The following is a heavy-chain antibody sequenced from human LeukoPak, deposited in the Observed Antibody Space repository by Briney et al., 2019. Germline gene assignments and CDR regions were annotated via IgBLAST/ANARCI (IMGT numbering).Heavy chain of an antibody. CDR1: GYTITSYY. CDR2: INPSGGST. J-gene: IGHJ4*02. V-gene: IGHV1-46*01. CDR3: ASVDCSGGSCYSYFY. D-gene: IGHD2-15*01. Sequence: GASGKVACQAPGYTITSYYMHWVRQATGQGLEWMGIINPSGGSTSYAQKIQGRVTMTRDMSTSTVYMELSSLRSEDTAVYYCASVDCSGGSCYSYFYWGQGTLVTVSS.